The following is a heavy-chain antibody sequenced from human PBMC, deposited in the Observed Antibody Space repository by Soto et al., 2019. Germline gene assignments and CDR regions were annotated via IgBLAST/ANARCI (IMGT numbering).Heavy chain of an antibody. CDR1: GDSVSSNSAA. CDR3: ARILTLQHPGGGDYYYGMDV. CDR2: TYYRSKWYN. Sequence: PSQTLSLTCAISGDSVSSNSAAWNWIRQSPSRGLEWLGRTYYRSKWYNDYAVSVKSRITINPDTSKNQFSLQLNSVTPEDTAVYYCARILTLQHPGGGDYYYGMDVWGQGTTVTVS. D-gene: IGHD3-16*01. V-gene: IGHV6-1*01. J-gene: IGHJ6*02.